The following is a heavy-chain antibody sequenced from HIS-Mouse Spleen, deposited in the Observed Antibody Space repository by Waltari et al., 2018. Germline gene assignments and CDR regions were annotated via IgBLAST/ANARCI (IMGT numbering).Heavy chain of an antibody. CDR1: GYTFTGYY. CDR2: INPNRGGT. Sequence: QVQLVQSGAEVKKPGASVKVSCKASGYTFTGYYMHWVRQAPGQGLEWMGWINPNRGGTNYAQKFQGRVTMTRDTSISTAYMELSRLRSDDTAVYYCARDLGYSYGYDYFDYWGQGTLVTVSS. V-gene: IGHV1-2*02. J-gene: IGHJ4*02. CDR3: ARDLGYSYGYDYFDY. D-gene: IGHD5-18*01.